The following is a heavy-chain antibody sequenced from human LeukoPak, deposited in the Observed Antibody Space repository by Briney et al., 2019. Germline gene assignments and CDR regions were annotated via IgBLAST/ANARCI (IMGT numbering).Heavy chain of an antibody. CDR1: GFTVSSNY. D-gene: IGHD2-21*01. CDR3: ARDGTYCGDCYSDAFDI. Sequence: GGSLRLSCAASGFTVSSNYMSWVRQAPGKGLEWVSVIYSGGSTYYADSVKGRFTISRDNSKNTLYLQMNSLRAEDTAVYYCARDGTYCGDCYSDAFDIWGQGTMVTVSS. V-gene: IGHV3-66*02. J-gene: IGHJ3*02. CDR2: IYSGGST.